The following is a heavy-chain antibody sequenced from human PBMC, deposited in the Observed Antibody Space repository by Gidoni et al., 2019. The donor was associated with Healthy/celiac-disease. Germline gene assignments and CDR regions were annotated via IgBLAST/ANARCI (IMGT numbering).Heavy chain of an antibody. D-gene: IGHD7-27*01. CDR3: ARDLFFLTGDQKYYYYYYMDV. Sequence: QVQLVESGGGVVQPGRSLSLPCAASGFTFSSYAIHWGRQAPGKGLEWVAVISYDGSNKYYADSVKGRFTISRDNSKNTLYLQMNSLRAEDTAVYDCARDLFFLTGDQKYYYYYYMDVWGKGTTVTVSS. J-gene: IGHJ6*03. CDR1: GFTFSSYA. CDR2: ISYDGSNK. V-gene: IGHV3-30-3*01.